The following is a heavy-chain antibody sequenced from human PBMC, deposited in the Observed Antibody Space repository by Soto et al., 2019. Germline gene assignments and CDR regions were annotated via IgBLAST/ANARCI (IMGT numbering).Heavy chain of an antibody. D-gene: IGHD3-10*01. J-gene: IGHJ4*02. CDR3: AKDTYKAKYYFDY. CDR2: ISGSGGST. CDR1: GFTFSSYA. Sequence: WSLRLSCAASGFTFSSYAMSWVRQAPGKGLEWVSAISGSGGSTYYADSVKGRFTISRDNSKNTLYLQMNSLRAEDTAVYYCAKDTYKAKYYFDYWGQGTLVTVSS. V-gene: IGHV3-23*01.